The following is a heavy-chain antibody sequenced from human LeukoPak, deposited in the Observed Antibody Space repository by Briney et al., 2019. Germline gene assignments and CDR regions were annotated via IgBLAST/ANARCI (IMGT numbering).Heavy chain of an antibody. V-gene: IGHV4-39*07. CDR2: VSFGGDT. CDR3: ARASPAHSGVDY. Sequence: SETLSLTCTVSGASISSSRSYGAWIRQPPGKGLEWIASVSFGGDTYYNPSLKSRVSISVDTSKNIFSLRLTSVTAADTAVYYCARASPAHSGVDYWGQGTLVTVSS. D-gene: IGHD1-1*01. J-gene: IGHJ4*02. CDR1: GASISSSRSY.